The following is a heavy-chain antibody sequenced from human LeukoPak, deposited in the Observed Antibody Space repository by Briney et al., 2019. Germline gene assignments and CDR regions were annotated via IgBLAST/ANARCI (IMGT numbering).Heavy chain of an antibody. CDR3: ARGSLWFP. J-gene: IGHJ5*02. CDR2: INHIGSA. V-gene: IGHV4-34*01. CDR1: GGSFSGYY. D-gene: IGHD3-10*01. Sequence: SETLSLTCAVYGGSFSGYYWSWSREPPRKGLEWIGEINHIGSANYNPSLKSRVHISVDTSKDQFSLKLSSVTAADTAVYYCARGSLWFPWGQGTLVTVSS.